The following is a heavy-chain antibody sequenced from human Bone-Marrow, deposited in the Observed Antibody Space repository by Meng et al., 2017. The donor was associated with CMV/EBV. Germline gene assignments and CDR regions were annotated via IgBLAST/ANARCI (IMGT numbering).Heavy chain of an antibody. Sequence: GGSLRLSCAASGFTFSSYAMHWVRQAPGKGLEWVAVISYDGSNKYYADSVKGRFTISRDNSKNTLYLQINSLRAEDTATYYCATMGLRPLREGSSTSPYGMDVWGQGTTVTVSS. CDR2: ISYDGSNK. CDR3: ATMGLRPLREGSSTSPYGMDV. D-gene: IGHD2-2*01. V-gene: IGHV3-30*04. J-gene: IGHJ6*02. CDR1: GFTFSSYA.